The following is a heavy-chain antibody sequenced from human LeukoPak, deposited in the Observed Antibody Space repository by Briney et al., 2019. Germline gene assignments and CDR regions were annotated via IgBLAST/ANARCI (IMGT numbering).Heavy chain of an antibody. V-gene: IGHV3-48*01. D-gene: IGHD3-3*01. Sequence: GGSLRLSCAASGFTFSSYSMNWVRQAPGKGLEWVSYISSSSSTIYYADSVKGRFTISRDNAKNSLYLQTNSLRAEDTAVYYCARGSKRFLEWLLYFDYWGQGTLVTVSS. CDR2: ISSSSSTI. CDR1: GFTFSSYS. J-gene: IGHJ4*02. CDR3: ARGSKRFLEWLLYFDY.